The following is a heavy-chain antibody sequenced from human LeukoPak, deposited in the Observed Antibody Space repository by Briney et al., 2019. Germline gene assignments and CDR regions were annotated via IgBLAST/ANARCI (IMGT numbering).Heavy chain of an antibody. J-gene: IGHJ4*02. Sequence: QPGGSLRLSCAASGFTFSSYAMSWVRQAPGKGLAWVAGISGSGGRTYYADSVKGRFTISRDNSKNTLYLQMSSLRAEDTAVYYCAKHKEDYGDSCLDVSWGQGALVTVSS. CDR3: AKHKEDYGDSCLDVS. CDR1: GFTFSSYA. CDR2: ISGSGGRT. V-gene: IGHV3-23*01. D-gene: IGHD4-17*01.